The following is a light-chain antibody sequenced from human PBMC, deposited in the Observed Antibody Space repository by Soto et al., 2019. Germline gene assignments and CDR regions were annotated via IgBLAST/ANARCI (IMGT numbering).Light chain of an antibody. Sequence: QSVLTQPASVSGSPGQSITLSCTGTSSDIGGYDYVSWYQRYPGKAPKLIIYDVNNRPSGVSNRFSGSKPGNTASLTISGLQAEGEAGYYCTSHASSSTHVVFGGGTQLIVL. V-gene: IGLV2-14*01. J-gene: IGLJ2*01. CDR3: TSHASSSTHVV. CDR1: SSDIGGYDY. CDR2: DVN.